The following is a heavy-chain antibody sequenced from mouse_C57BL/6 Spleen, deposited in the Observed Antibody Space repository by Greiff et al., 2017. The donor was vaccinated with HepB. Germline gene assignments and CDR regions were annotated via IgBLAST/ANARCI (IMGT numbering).Heavy chain of an antibody. Sequence: VQLVESGAELVKPGASVKMSCKASGYTFTSYWITWVKQRPGQGLEWIGDIYPGSGSTNYNEKFKSKATLTVDTSSSTAYMQLSSLTSEDSAVYYCARDQAYYNAMDYWGQGTSVTVSS. CDR3: ARDQAYYNAMDY. J-gene: IGHJ4*01. D-gene: IGHD2-12*01. V-gene: IGHV1-55*01. CDR1: GYTFTSYW. CDR2: IYPGSGST.